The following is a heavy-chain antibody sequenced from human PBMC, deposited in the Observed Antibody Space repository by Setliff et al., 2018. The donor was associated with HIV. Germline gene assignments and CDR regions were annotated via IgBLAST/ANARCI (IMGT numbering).Heavy chain of an antibody. D-gene: IGHD2-15*01. V-gene: IGHV4-38-2*01. CDR3: ARQVPNLGTYSSGGSDY. Sequence: PSETLSLTCAVSGYSISSGYYWGWIRQPPGKGLEWIGSINHNGRTYYNPSLRSRVTISVDTSNNQFSLTRSSVTAADSAVYYCARQVPNLGTYSSGGSDYWGRGTLVTVSS. CDR1: GYSISSGYY. J-gene: IGHJ4*02. CDR2: INHNGRT.